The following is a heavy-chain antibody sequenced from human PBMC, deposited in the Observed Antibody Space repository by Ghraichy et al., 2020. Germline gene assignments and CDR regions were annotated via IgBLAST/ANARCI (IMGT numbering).Heavy chain of an antibody. Sequence: GESLNISCAASGFTFSGFSLNWVRQAPGKGLEWVSYISSSGNTIYYADSVKGRFTISRDSAKNSLFLQMDSLRDEDTAVYYCARDVFGYYGMDVWGQETTVTVSS. CDR3: ARDVFGYYGMDV. J-gene: IGHJ6*02. CDR1: GFTFSGFS. V-gene: IGHV3-48*02. CDR2: ISSSGNTI. D-gene: IGHD3-16*01.